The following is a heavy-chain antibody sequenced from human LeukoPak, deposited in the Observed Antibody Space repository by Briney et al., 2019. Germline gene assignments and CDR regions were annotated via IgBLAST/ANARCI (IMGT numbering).Heavy chain of an antibody. D-gene: IGHD5-24*01. J-gene: IGHJ3*02. CDR1: GYTFTSYG. Sequence: ASVKVSCKASGYTFTSYGISWVRQAPGQGLEWMGWISAYNGNTNYAQKLQGRVTMTTDTSTSTAYMELRSLRSEDTAVYYCARALLNGYKREDAFDIWGQGTMVTVSS. CDR2: ISAYNGNT. CDR3: ARALLNGYKREDAFDI. V-gene: IGHV1-18*01.